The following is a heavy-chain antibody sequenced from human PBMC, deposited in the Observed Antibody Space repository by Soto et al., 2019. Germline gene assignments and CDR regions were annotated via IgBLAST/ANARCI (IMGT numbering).Heavy chain of an antibody. CDR3: ARPVRGVYYYGMDV. V-gene: IGHV3-48*02. D-gene: IGHD3-10*02. Sequence: SGGSLRLSCAASGFTFSSYSMNWVRQAPGKGLEWVSYISSSSSTIYYADSVKGRFTISRDNAKNSLYLQMNSLRDEDTAVYYCARPVRGVYYYGMDVWGQGTTVTVSS. CDR2: ISSSSSTI. J-gene: IGHJ6*02. CDR1: GFTFSSYS.